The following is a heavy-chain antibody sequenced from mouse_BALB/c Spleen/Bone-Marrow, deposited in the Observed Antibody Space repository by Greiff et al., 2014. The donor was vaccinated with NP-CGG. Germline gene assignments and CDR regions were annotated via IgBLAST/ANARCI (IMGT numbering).Heavy chain of an antibody. Sequence: QVRLQQSGAELARPGASVKLSCKASGYTFTSYWMQWVKQRPGQGLEWIGAIYPGDGDTRYTQKFKGKATLTADKSSSTAYMQLSSLASEDSAVYYCARYYYAMDYWGQGTSVTVSP. J-gene: IGHJ4*01. CDR2: IYPGDGDT. CDR3: ARYYYAMDY. CDR1: GYTFTSYW. V-gene: IGHV1-87*01.